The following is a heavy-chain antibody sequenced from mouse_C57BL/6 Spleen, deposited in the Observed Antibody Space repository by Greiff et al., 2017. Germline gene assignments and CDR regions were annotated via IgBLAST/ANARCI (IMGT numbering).Heavy chain of an antibody. CDR3: ARHSQDHFDY. Sequence: EVQLVESGGGLVQPGGSLKLSCAASGFTFSDYYMYWVRQTPEKRLEWVAYISNGGGSTYYPDTVKGRFTISRDNAKNTLYLQMSRLKSEDTAMYYCARHSQDHFDYWGQGTTLTVSS. CDR1: GFTFSDYY. J-gene: IGHJ2*01. D-gene: IGHD3-2*02. CDR2: ISNGGGST. V-gene: IGHV5-12*01.